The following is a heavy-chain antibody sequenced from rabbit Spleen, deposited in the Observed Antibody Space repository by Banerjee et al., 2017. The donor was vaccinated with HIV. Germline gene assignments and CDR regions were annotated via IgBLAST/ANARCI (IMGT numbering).Heavy chain of an antibody. CDR3: ARDLVGVIGWNFYL. V-gene: IGHV1S40*01. J-gene: IGHJ4*01. CDR1: GFSFSDRDV. CDR2: INASTGKP. D-gene: IGHD1-1*01. Sequence: QSLEESGGDLVKPGASLTLTCKASGFSFSDRDVMCWVRQAPGKGLEWIACINASTGKPVYATWAKGRFTISRTSSTTVTLRMTSLTAADRATYFCARDLVGVIGWNFYLWGQGTLVTVS.